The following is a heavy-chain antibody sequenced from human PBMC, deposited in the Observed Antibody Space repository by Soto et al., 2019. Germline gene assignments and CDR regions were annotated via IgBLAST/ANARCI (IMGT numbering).Heavy chain of an antibody. D-gene: IGHD1-1*01. CDR3: AHRQPATTDVLDI. J-gene: IGHJ3*02. CDR2: IYWDDEK. V-gene: IGHV2-5*02. Sequence: QITLRESGPTLVKPTQTLTLTCAFSGFSLTASGVGVAWVRQPPGKALEWLALIYWDDEKRYSPSLKSRLTISKDTSRHQVVLTISDLDPMDTATYYCAHRQPATTDVLDIWGQGTMVTVSS. CDR1: GFSLTASGVG.